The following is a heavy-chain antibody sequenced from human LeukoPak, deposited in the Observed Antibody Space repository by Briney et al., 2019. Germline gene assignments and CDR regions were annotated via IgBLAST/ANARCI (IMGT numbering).Heavy chain of an antibody. J-gene: IGHJ4*02. Sequence: SVKVSCKASGGTFISYAISWVRQAPGQGLEWMGGVIPLFGTAKYAQKFQGRVTITTDESSTTAYMELSSLRSEDTAVYYCARAPPRTEYYFDYWGQGTLVTVSS. CDR2: VIPLFGTA. V-gene: IGHV1-69*05. CDR3: ARAPPRTEYYFDY. CDR1: GGTFISYA. D-gene: IGHD1-1*01.